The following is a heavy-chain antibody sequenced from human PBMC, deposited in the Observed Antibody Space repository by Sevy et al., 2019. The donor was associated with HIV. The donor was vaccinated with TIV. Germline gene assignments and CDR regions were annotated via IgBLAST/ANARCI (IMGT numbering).Heavy chain of an antibody. CDR1: GFTFSSYW. CDR3: AGSEWLRLDYFDY. D-gene: IGHD5-12*01. J-gene: IGHJ4*02. V-gene: IGHV3-7*03. Sequence: GGSLRLSCAASGFTFSSYWMSWVRQAPGKGLEWVANIKQDGSDKYYVDSVKGRVTISRDNAKNSLYLQMNSLRAVDTAVYYCAGSEWLRLDYFDYWGQGTLVTVSS. CDR2: IKQDGSDK.